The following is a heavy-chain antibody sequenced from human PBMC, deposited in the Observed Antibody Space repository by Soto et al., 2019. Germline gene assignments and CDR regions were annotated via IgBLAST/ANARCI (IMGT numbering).Heavy chain of an antibody. Sequence: SSETLSLTCTVSGGSISSSSYYWGWIRQPPGKGLEWIGSIYYSGSTYYNPSLKSRVTISVDTSKNQFSLKLSSVTAADTAVYYCARKAVAGTKPIDYWGQGTLVTVSS. CDR1: GGSISSSSYY. D-gene: IGHD6-19*01. CDR3: ARKAVAGTKPIDY. J-gene: IGHJ4*02. V-gene: IGHV4-39*01. CDR2: IYYSGST.